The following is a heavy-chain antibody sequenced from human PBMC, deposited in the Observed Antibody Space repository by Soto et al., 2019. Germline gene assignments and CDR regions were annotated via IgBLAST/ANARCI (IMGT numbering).Heavy chain of an antibody. CDR3: AKDNSPYSGYNSFDY. CDR2: ISGSGTNT. CDR1: GFTFSSYV. J-gene: IGHJ4*02. Sequence: EVRLLESGGGLIQPGGSLRLSCAASGFTFSSYVMSWVRQAPGTGLEWVSGISGSGTNTYYADYVKGRFTISRDNSKNTVYLQMTSLRAEDTAEYYCAKDNSPYSGYNSFDYWGEGTLVTVSS. D-gene: IGHD5-12*01. V-gene: IGHV3-23*01.